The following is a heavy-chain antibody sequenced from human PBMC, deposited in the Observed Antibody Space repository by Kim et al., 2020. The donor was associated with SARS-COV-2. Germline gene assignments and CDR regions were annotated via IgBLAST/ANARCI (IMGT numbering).Heavy chain of an antibody. CDR2: IKQDGSEK. V-gene: IGHV3-7*01. CDR1: GFTFSSYW. J-gene: IGHJ4*02. CDR3: ARDVGEMATMANYFDY. D-gene: IGHD5-12*01. Sequence: GGSLRLSCAASGFTFSSYWMSWVRQAPGKGLEWVANIKQDGSEKYYVDSVKGRFTISRDNAKNSLYLQMNSLRAEDTAVYYCARDVGEMATMANYFDYWGQGTLVTVSS.